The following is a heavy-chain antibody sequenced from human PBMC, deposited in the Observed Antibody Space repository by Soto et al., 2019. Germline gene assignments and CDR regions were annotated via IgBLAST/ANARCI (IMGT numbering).Heavy chain of an antibody. Sequence: PGGSLRLSCAVSGFSFSDYGMHWVRQAPGKGLEWVATVWHDGSNKYYADSVRGRFTISRDNSKSTLYLQMSSLRAEDTAVYFCVGHIFGGSPFDYWGQGTQVTVSS. D-gene: IGHD3-10*02. CDR2: VWHDGSNK. CDR3: VGHIFGGSPFDY. CDR1: GFSFSDYG. V-gene: IGHV3-33*01. J-gene: IGHJ4*02.